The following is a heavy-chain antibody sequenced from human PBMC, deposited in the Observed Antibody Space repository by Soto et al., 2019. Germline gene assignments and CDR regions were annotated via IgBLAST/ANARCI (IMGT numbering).Heavy chain of an antibody. CDR2: IDWDDDN. V-gene: IGHV2-70*11. CDR1: GFSLSTSGKC. D-gene: IGHD6-6*01. J-gene: IGHJ4*02. CDR3: ARIMSDSSFHNMIDY. Sequence: SGPTLVNPTQTLTLTCTFSGFSLSTSGKCVSWIRQPPGKALEWLARIDWDDDNYYSTSLKTRLTISKDTFKIQVVLTMTNMDPVYTATYYCARIMSDSSFHNMIDYWGQGTLVTVSS.